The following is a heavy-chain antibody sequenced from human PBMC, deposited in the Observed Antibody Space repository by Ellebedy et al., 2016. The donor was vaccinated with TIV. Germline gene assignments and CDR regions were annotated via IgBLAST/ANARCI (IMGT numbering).Heavy chain of an antibody. CDR3: ARHLGYSYGYDRYFDL. D-gene: IGHD5-18*01. Sequence: MPSETLSLTCTVSGGSISSSSYYWGWIRQPPGKGLEWIGSIYYSGSTYYNPSLKSRVTISVDTSKNQFSLKLSSVTAADTAVYYCARHLGYSYGYDRYFDLWGQGTLVTVSS. CDR2: IYYSGST. J-gene: IGHJ5*02. V-gene: IGHV4-39*01. CDR1: GGSISSSSYY.